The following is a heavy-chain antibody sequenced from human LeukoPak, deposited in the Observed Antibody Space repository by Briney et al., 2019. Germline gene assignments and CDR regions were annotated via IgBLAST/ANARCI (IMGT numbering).Heavy chain of an antibody. D-gene: IGHD3-10*01. V-gene: IGHV4-59*12. Sequence: SETLSLTCTVSGGSISSYCWSWIRQPPGKGLELIGYIYYSGSTNYNPSLKSRVTISVDTSKNQFSLKLSSVTAADTAVYYCARYGSGSLDYWGQGTLVTVSS. CDR1: GGSISSYC. J-gene: IGHJ4*02. CDR2: IYYSGST. CDR3: ARYGSGSLDY.